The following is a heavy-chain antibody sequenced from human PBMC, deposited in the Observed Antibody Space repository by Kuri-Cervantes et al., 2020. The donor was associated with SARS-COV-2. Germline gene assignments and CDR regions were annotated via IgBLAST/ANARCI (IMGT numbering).Heavy chain of an antibody. CDR2: INPAGGDT. CDR3: TRAGDIVVVPYYGMDV. V-gene: IGHV1-46*03. Sequence: GESLKISCKASGYTFINYYMHWVRQAPGQGLEWMGMINPAGGDTNYAQKFQGRVTMTRDTSTRTVYMELTSLRSEDTAIYYCTRAGDIVVVPYYGMDVWGQGTTVTVSS. J-gene: IGHJ6*02. D-gene: IGHD2-15*01. CDR1: GYTFINYY.